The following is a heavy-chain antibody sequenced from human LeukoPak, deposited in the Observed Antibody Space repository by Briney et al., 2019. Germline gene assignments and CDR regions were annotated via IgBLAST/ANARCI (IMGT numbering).Heavy chain of an antibody. CDR3: ARCELGYCSSTSCYEPPSDGMDV. V-gene: IGHV1-46*01. D-gene: IGHD2-2*01. Sequence: GASVKVSCKASGYIFTNYLMHWVRQAPGQGLEWMGIINPSGGSTTYAQNFQGRVTMTRDTSTNTVYMELSSLRSEDTGVYYCARCELGYCSSTSCYEPPSDGMDVWGQGTTVTVSS. CDR2: INPSGGST. J-gene: IGHJ6*02. CDR1: GYIFTNYL.